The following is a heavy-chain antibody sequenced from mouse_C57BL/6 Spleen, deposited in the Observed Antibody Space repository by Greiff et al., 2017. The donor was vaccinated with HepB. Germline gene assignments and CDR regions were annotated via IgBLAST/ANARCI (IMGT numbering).Heavy chain of an antibody. Sequence: DVKLQESGPGLVKPSQSLSLTCSVTGYSITSGYYWNWIRQFPGNKLEWMGYISYDGSNNYNPSLKNRISITRDTSKNQFFLKLNSVTTEDTATYYCARGDSSGYPAWFAYWGQGTLVTVSA. V-gene: IGHV3-6*01. CDR2: ISYDGSN. CDR1: GYSITSGYY. J-gene: IGHJ3*01. D-gene: IGHD3-2*02. CDR3: ARGDSSGYPAWFAY.